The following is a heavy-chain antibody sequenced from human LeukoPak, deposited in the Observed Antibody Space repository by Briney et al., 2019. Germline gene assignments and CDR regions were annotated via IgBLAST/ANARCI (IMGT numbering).Heavy chain of an antibody. D-gene: IGHD3-10*01. CDR3: ARAVGYGSGSDRGYGIDV. V-gene: IGHV4-30-2*01. J-gene: IGHJ6*02. Sequence: SETLSLTCAVSGGSISSGDYSWRWIQQPPGKGVGRIGYIFHSGSTYNNPSHKSRVTISVDRSKNQFSLKLSSVTAANTAVYYCARAVGYGSGSDRGYGIDVWGQGTTVTVSS. CDR1: GGSISSGDYS. CDR2: IFHSGST.